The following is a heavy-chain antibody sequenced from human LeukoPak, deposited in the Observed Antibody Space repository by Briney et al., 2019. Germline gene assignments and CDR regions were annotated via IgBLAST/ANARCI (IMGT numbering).Heavy chain of an antibody. CDR2: IWDDGSNK. CDR1: GFNFSDYD. D-gene: IGHD3-10*01. Sequence: GGSLRLSCAASGFNFSDYDMDWVRQAPGKGLEWVAVIWDDGSNKHYADSVKGRFTISRDNSKNTLYLQMNSLRAEDTAMYYCAKERGGQDWYVDLWGRGALVTVSS. J-gene: IGHJ2*01. CDR3: AKERGGQDWYVDL. V-gene: IGHV3-33*03.